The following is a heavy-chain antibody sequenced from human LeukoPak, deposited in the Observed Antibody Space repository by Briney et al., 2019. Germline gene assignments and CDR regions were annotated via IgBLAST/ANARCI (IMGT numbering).Heavy chain of an antibody. D-gene: IGHD3-10*01. J-gene: IGHJ5*02. CDR2: MNPNSGNT. CDR1: GYTFTSYD. V-gene: IGHV1-8*01. Sequence: AASVKVSCKASGYTFTSYDINWVRQATGQGLEWMGWMNPNSGNTGYAQKFQGRVTMTRNTSISTAYMELSSLRSEDTAVYYCARALAGESMVSAGGWFDPWGQGTLVTVSS. CDR3: ARALAGESMVSAGGWFDP.